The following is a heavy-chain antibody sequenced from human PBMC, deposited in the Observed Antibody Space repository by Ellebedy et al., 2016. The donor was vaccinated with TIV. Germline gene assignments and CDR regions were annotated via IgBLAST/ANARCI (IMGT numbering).Heavy chain of an antibody. V-gene: IGHV4-39*01. CDR3: ARQGASAYGGTFDY. D-gene: IGHD4-23*01. Sequence: GSTFYNPSLKSRVTISVDTSKNQFSLKLSSVTAADTAVYYCARQGASAYGGTFDYWGQGTLVTVSS. CDR2: GST. J-gene: IGHJ4*02.